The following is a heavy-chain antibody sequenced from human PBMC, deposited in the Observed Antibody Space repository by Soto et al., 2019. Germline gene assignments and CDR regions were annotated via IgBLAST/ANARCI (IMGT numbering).Heavy chain of an antibody. D-gene: IGHD3-9*01. V-gene: IGHV3-30-3*01. CDR2: ISYDGNTQ. CDR1: GFIFSGYA. Sequence: QVQLVESGGGVVQPGGSLRLSCAASGFIFSGYAMHWVRQAPGKGLEWVAVISYDGNTQYYADSVKGRFTVSRDNSNNILYGEMYNLRDEDTAMYYCSKETNAYEINFWGLGTLVTVSP. CDR3: SKETNAYEINF. J-gene: IGHJ4*02.